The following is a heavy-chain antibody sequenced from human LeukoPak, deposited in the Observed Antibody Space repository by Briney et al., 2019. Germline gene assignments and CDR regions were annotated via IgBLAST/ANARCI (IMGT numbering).Heavy chain of an antibody. Sequence: GGSLRLSCVASGFTLSDHWMYWVRQGPSRGLAHVSRVESDASRTTYADSVKGRFTISRDDAKNTMYLQMNSLRVEDTAVYYCVKGGHKLDIQTTHYYYGLDVWGQGTTVAVS. V-gene: IGHV3-74*03. CDR3: VKGGHKLDIQTTHYYYGLDV. CDR1: GFTLSDHW. J-gene: IGHJ6*02. CDR2: VESDASRT. D-gene: IGHD5-12*01.